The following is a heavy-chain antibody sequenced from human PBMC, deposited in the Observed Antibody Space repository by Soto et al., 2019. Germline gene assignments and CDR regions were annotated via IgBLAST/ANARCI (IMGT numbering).Heavy chain of an antibody. Sequence: PGESLRLSCVGSGFNFSSYGMHWVRQAPGKGLECVAVISDTGSSHYYAASVEGRFTISRENSKNTLSLHMDRLRVEDTAVYYCAKDRGGDCPDNSCYFGADYWGQGT. CDR3: AKDRGGDCPDNSCYFGADY. CDR1: GFNFSSYG. CDR2: ISDTGSSH. D-gene: IGHD2-2*01. V-gene: IGHV3-30*18. J-gene: IGHJ4*02.